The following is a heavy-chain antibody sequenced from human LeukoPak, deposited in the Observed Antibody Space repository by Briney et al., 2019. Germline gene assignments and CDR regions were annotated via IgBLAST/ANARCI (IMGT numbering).Heavy chain of an antibody. CDR2: ISGSGGST. D-gene: IGHD5-12*01. J-gene: IGHJ3*02. Sequence: GGSLRLSCAASGFTFRSYAMSWVRQAPGKGLEWVSGISGSGGSTYYADSVKGRFTISRDNSKNTLFLQMNSLRVEDTAVYYRSKEQAGLPLPLIYAFQILGQGTMVTVSS. V-gene: IGHV3-23*01. CDR3: SKEQAGLPLPLIYAFQI. CDR1: GFTFRSYA.